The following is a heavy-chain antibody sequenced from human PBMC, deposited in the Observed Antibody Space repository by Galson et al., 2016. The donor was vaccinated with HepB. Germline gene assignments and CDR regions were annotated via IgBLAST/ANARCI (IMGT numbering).Heavy chain of an antibody. V-gene: IGHV3-21*03. CDR1: GFAFSSYS. J-gene: IGHJ4*02. CDR2: ISSGSSYI. CDR3: HGGTGFYTGRGYFYY. D-gene: IGHD3/OR15-3a*01. Sequence: SLRLSCAASGFAFSSYSMNWVRQAPGKGLEWVSSISSGSSYIYYADSVKGRFTISRGTSKNQVVLEMTNMDPMDTATYYCHGGTGFYTGRGYFYYWGQGALVTVSS.